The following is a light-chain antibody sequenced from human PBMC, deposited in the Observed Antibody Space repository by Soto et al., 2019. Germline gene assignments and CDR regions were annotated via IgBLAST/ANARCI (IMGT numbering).Light chain of an antibody. CDR3: QQRSNWPRT. Sequence: EIGLTQSAATLSLSPGERATLSCRASQSVSSFLAWYQQKPGQAPRLLIYDVSNRATGIPARFSGSGSGTDFTLTISSLEPEDFAVYYCQQRSNWPRTFGQGTKVDIK. CDR2: DVS. J-gene: IGKJ1*01. CDR1: QSVSSF. V-gene: IGKV3-11*01.